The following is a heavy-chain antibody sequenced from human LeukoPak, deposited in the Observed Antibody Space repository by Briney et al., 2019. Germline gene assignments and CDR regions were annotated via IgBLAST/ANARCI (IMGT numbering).Heavy chain of an antibody. D-gene: IGHD6-19*01. CDR1: GFTFSSYW. CDR3: AREAVAVAGHFDY. Sequence: PGGSLRLSCAASGFTFSSYWMHWVRQAPGKGLEWVSVVYSGGRTYYADSVKDRFTISKDNSKNTLYLQMNSLRAEDTAMYYCAREAVAVAGHFDYWGQGTLVTVSS. J-gene: IGHJ4*02. CDR2: VYSGGRT. V-gene: IGHV3-53*01.